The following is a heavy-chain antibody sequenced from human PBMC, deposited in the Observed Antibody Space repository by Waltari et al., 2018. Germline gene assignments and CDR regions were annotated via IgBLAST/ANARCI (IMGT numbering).Heavy chain of an antibody. Sequence: VQLVESGGDSVQLGGSLRLSCAVSGFTFISYWMHWVRQDPGKGLVWVSRINRDGSTTTYADSVKGRFTISRDNAKNTLYLQMNSLRAEDTAVYYCAREIAVTGQYYFDYWGQGTLVTVSS. J-gene: IGHJ4*02. V-gene: IGHV3-74*01. CDR1: GFTFISYW. CDR2: INRDGSTT. CDR3: AREIAVTGQYYFDY. D-gene: IGHD6-13*01.